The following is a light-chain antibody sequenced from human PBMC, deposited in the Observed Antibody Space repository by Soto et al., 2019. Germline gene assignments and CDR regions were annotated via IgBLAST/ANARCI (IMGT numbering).Light chain of an antibody. CDR3: QQYGSSPPIT. CDR1: RSVSSY. CDR2: GAS. J-gene: IGKJ5*01. Sequence: EIVLTQSPGTLSLSPGESATLSCRATRSVSSYLAWYQQKPGQAPRLLIYGASSRATGIPDRFSGSGSGTDFTLTISRLEPEDFAVYYCQQYGSSPPITFGQGTRLEIK. V-gene: IGKV3-20*01.